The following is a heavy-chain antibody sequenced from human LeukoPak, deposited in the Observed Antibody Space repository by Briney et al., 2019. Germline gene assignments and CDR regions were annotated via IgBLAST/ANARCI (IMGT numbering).Heavy chain of an antibody. Sequence: SETLSLTCAVYGGSFSGYYWSWIRQPPGKGLEWIGEINHSGSTSYNPSLKSRVTISVDTSKNQFSLKLSSVTAADTAVYYCARGLDIVVVPAAFDPWGQGTLVTVSS. V-gene: IGHV4-34*01. CDR3: ARGLDIVVVPAAFDP. CDR1: GGSFSGYY. CDR2: INHSGST. D-gene: IGHD2-2*03. J-gene: IGHJ5*02.